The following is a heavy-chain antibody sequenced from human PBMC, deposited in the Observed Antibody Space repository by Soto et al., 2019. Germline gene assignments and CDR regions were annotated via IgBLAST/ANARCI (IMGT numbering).Heavy chain of an antibody. D-gene: IGHD1-1*01. J-gene: IGHJ3*02. Sequence: QVQLQQWGAGLLKPSETLSLTCAVYGGFVTSGSYYWSWIRQPPGKGMELIGEMSHSGGTHFNPSLKSRVTISVDTSKNQFTLKMSSVTAADTALYYWARVGRATATTVVDAFDIWGPGTMVTVSS. CDR3: ARVGRATATTVVDAFDI. V-gene: IGHV4-34*01. CDR1: GGFVTSGSYY. CDR2: MSHSGGT.